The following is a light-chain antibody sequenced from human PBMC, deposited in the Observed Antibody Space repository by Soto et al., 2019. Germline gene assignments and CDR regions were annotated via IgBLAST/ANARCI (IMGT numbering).Light chain of an antibody. CDR1: SSDVGGYKY. V-gene: IGLV2-14*01. Sequence: QSVLTQPASVSGSPGQSITISCTGTSSDVGGYKYVSWYQQQPGEAPKLMIYDVSNRPSGVSNRFSGSKSGNTASLTISGLQAEDEADYYCSSYTSSSTRVFGTGTKVTVL. CDR2: DVS. J-gene: IGLJ1*01. CDR3: SSYTSSSTRV.